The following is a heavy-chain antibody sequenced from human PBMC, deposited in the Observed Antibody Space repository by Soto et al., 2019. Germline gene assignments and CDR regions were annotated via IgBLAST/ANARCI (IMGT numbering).Heavy chain of an antibody. D-gene: IGHD3-10*01. J-gene: IGHJ6*02. CDR1: GFTFSSYA. CDR3: ATPYGSGSYPDYYYGMDV. V-gene: IGHV3-23*01. CDR2: ISGSGGST. Sequence: GGSLRLSCAASGFTFSSYAMSWVRQAPGKGLEWVSAISGSGGSTYYADSVKGRFTISRDNSKNTLYLQMNSLRAEDTAVYYCATPYGSGSYPDYYYGMDVWGQGTTVTVSS.